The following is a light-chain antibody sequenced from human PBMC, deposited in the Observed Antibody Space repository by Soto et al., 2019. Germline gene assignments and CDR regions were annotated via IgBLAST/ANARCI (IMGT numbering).Light chain of an antibody. V-gene: IGKV1-5*01. CDR1: QSVRGW. J-gene: IGKJ1*01. CDR3: QQYDTCSGT. Sequence: PMTQSPSSLSASVGDTVPVTCRASQSVRGWLAWSQQHPGEAPKLLTYDASALPRGVPSRFSGSGSGTKFTLTIASLQPADFAAYYCQQYDTCSGTFGPGTKVDIK. CDR2: DAS.